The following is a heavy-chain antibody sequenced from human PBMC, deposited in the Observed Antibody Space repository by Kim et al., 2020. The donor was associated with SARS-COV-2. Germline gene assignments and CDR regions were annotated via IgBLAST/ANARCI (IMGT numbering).Heavy chain of an antibody. Sequence: NPALKSRVTISVDTSKNQFSLKLSSVTAADTAVYYCAREFAVVVINYFQHWGQGTLVTVSS. V-gene: IGHV4-39*07. J-gene: IGHJ1*01. D-gene: IGHD3-22*01. CDR3: AREFAVVVINYFQH.